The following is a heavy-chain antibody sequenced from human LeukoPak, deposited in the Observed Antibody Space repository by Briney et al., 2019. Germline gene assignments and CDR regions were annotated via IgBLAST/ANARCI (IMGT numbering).Heavy chain of an antibody. CDR3: ARDPWQGSTTLH. CDR1: GFSISSGY. V-gene: IGHV3-66*02. CDR2: LYSDDSA. J-gene: IGHJ4*02. Sequence: GGSLRLSCVASGFSISSGYKTWARQAPGKALEWVSLLYSDDSAYYPDSVKGRFTISRDNSKSTLHLQMGTLRTEDTAMYYCARDPWQGSTTLHWGQGIMVTVSS. D-gene: IGHD1-26*01.